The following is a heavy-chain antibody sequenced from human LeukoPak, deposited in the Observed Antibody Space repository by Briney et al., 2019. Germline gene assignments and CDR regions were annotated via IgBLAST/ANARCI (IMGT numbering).Heavy chain of an antibody. CDR3: ARLTEYYYDSSGYYYYYFDY. Sequence: SETLSLTCTVSGGSISSGGYYWSWIRQPPGKGLEWIGYIYYSGSTNYNPSLKSRVTISVDTSKNQFSLKLSSVTAADTAVYYCARLTEYYYDSSGYYYYYFDYWGQGTLVTVSS. D-gene: IGHD3-22*01. CDR1: GGSISSGGYY. CDR2: IYYSGST. J-gene: IGHJ4*02. V-gene: IGHV4-61*08.